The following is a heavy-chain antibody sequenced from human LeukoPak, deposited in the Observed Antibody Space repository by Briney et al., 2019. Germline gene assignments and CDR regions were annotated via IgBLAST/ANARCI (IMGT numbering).Heavy chain of an antibody. CDR2: ISWNSGSI. D-gene: IGHD2-21*01. J-gene: IGHJ4*02. Sequence: SGGSLRLSCAASGFTFSSYSMNWVRQAPGKGLEWVSGISWNSGSIGYADSMKGRFTISRDNAKNSLYLQMNSLRAEDTAVYYCARDRRRGIVDFDYWGQGTLVTVSS. V-gene: IGHV3-48*04. CDR3: ARDRRRGIVDFDY. CDR1: GFTFSSYS.